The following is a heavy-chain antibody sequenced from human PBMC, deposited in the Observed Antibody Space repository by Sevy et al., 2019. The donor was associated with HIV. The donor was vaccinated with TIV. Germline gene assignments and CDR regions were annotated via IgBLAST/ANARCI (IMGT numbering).Heavy chain of an antibody. Sequence: GGSLRPSCAASGFTFSSYAMSWVRQAPGKGLEWVSAISVSGGSTYYGDPVKGRFTISRDNSRNRLYLQMNSLRAEDTAVYYCAKEERPKGGGEDEWDLPPYFDYWGQGTLVTVSS. CDR1: GFTFSSYA. D-gene: IGHD1-26*01. CDR2: ISVSGGST. CDR3: AKEERPKGGGEDEWDLPPYFDY. J-gene: IGHJ4*02. V-gene: IGHV3-23*01.